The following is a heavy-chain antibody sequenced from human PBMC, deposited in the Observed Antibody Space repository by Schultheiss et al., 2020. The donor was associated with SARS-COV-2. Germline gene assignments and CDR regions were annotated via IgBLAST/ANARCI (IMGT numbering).Heavy chain of an antibody. D-gene: IGHD1-7*01. V-gene: IGHV4-34*01. J-gene: IGHJ4*02. CDR2: INHSGST. CDR1: GGSFSGYY. CDR3: ALVDRPRRVELGPKIDY. Sequence: SETLSLTCAVYGGSFSGYYWSWIRQPPGKGLEWIGEINHSGSTNYNPSLKSRVTISVDTSKNQFSLKLSSVTAADTAVYYCALVDRPRRVELGPKIDYWGQGTLVTVSS.